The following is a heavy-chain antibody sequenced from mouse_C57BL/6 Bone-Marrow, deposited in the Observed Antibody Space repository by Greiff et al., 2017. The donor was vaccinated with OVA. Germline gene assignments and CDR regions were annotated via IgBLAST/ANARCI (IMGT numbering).Heavy chain of an antibody. CDR3: ARPYYYGSSYLYYFDY. J-gene: IGHJ2*01. D-gene: IGHD1-1*01. Sequence: EVQLQQSGPVLVKPGASVKMSCKASGYTFTDYYMNWVKQSHGKSLEWIGVINPYNGGTSYNQKFKGKATLTVDKSSSTAYMELNSLTSEDSAVYYCARPYYYGSSYLYYFDYWGQGTTLTVSS. V-gene: IGHV1-19*01. CDR1: GYTFTDYY. CDR2: INPYNGGT.